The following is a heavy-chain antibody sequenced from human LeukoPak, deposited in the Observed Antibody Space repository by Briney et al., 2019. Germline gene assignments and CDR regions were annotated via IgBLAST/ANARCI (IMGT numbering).Heavy chain of an antibody. CDR3: ARASRDYYDSSGP. D-gene: IGHD3-22*01. CDR2: IRYDGSNK. J-gene: IGHJ5*02. V-gene: IGHV3-30*02. CDR1: GFTLISYG. Sequence: GGSLRLSCAASGFTLISYGMYWVRQAPGKGLESVAFIRYDGSNKYYADSVKGRFTVSRDNSKNTLYLQMKSLRAEDTAVYYCARASRDYYDSSGPWGQGTLVTVSS.